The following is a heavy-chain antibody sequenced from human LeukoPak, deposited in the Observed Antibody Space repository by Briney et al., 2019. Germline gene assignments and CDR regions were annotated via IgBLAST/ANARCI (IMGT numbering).Heavy chain of an antibody. J-gene: IGHJ3*02. CDR3: AREADAFDI. CDR2: IRYDGNLK. Sequence: GGSLRLSCAASGFTFTSYGMDWVRQAPGKGLEWLAFIRYDGNLKYYADSVKGRFTISRDNAKNTLYLQMNSLRAEDTAVYYCAREADAFDIWGQGTMVTVSS. V-gene: IGHV3-30*02. CDR1: GFTFTSYG.